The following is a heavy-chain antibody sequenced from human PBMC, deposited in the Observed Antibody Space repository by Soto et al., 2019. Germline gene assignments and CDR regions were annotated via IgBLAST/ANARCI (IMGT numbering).Heavy chain of an antibody. Sequence: GASVKVSCKASGFTFSAYYIYWVRQAPGQGLEWIGWINPNSGGTNNAHKFQGRVTMTRDTSTSTVYMELSALISDDTAVYFCARSLLDEYSSSWRSAYYGMDVWGQGTTVTVSS. CDR3: ARSLLDEYSSSWRSAYYGMDV. D-gene: IGHD2-2*01. J-gene: IGHJ6*02. CDR2: INPNSGGT. CDR1: GFTFSAYY. V-gene: IGHV1-2*07.